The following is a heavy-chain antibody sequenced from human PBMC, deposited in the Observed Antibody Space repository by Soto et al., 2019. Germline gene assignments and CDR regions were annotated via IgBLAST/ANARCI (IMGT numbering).Heavy chain of an antibody. CDR2: IMKDGGVK. D-gene: IGHD5-12*01. CDR1: GFIFSDYW. CDR3: ARDVDRTSHLNWFDP. V-gene: IGHV3-7*01. J-gene: IGHJ5*02. Sequence: GGSLRLSCEASGFIFSDYWMGWGRQAPGKGLEWVASIMKDGGVKKYVDSVKGRFTISRDNAKNSLFLRLNSLRAEDTAVYYCARDVDRTSHLNWFDPCGQGVMVTVSS.